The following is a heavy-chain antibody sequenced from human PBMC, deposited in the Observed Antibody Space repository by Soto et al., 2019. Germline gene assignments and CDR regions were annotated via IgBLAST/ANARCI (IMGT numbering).Heavy chain of an antibody. V-gene: IGHV4-30-2*01. CDR2: LYHISST. CDR3: ARGPDY. CDR1: GDSIISGGYS. Sequence: SETLSLTSAVSGDSIISGGYSWSWIRHPPGKGLEWIWYLYHISSTYYNPSLKSRVTIAVERSKNQLSLKLSSVTAADTVVYYCARGPDYWGQGTLVTVPS. J-gene: IGHJ4*02.